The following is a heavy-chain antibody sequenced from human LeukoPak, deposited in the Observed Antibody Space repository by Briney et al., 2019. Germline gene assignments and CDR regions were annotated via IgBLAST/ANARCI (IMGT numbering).Heavy chain of an antibody. CDR1: GATLNIGHA. CDR3: SPCGHAYDWFGP. J-gene: IGHJ5*02. Sequence: GASVKVSCKAFGATLNIGHAFIWARQAPEQGLQWMGRMIPFLGEVNYAQNFQGRVSFTADRSTATMYMELKRLRLDDTAIYYCSPCGHAYDWFGPWGQGTLVTVSA. V-gene: IGHV1-69*04. CDR2: MIPFLGEV. D-gene: IGHD5-12*01.